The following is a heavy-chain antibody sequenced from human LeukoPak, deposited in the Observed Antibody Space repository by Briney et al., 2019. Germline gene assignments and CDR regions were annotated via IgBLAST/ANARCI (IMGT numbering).Heavy chain of an antibody. CDR2: INHSGST. J-gene: IGHJ4*02. V-gene: IGHV4-34*01. D-gene: IGHD3-22*01. CDR3: ARGYYYDSSGYLDY. CDR1: GFAFSFFA. Sequence: GSLRLSCEASGFAFSFFAMSWLRQPPGKGLEWIGEINHSGSTNYNPSLKSRVTISVDTSKNQFSLKLSSVTAADTAVYYCARGYYYDSSGYLDYWGQGTLVTVSS.